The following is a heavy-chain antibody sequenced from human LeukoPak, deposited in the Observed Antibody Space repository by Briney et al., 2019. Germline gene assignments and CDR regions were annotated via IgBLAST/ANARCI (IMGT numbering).Heavy chain of an antibody. CDR2: ISGSGGST. D-gene: IGHD6-13*01. J-gene: IGHJ5*02. Sequence: GGSLRLSCAASGFTFNNYAMSWVRQAPGKGLEWVSTISGSGGSTYYADSVKGRFTISRDNSKNTLYLQMNSLRAEDTAVYYCAKSEAADWFDPWGQGTLVTVSS. CDR3: AKSEAADWFDP. V-gene: IGHV3-23*01. CDR1: GFTFNNYA.